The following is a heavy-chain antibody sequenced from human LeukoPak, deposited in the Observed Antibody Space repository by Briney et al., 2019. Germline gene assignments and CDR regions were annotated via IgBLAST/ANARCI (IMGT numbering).Heavy chain of an antibody. J-gene: IGHJ4*02. V-gene: IGHV3-30*09. CDR1: GFTFSSYA. CDR2: ISYDGSNK. Sequence: GGSLRLSCAASGFTFSSYATHWVRQAPGKGLEWVAVISYDGSNKYYADSVKGRFAISRDNSKNTLYLQMNSLRAEDTAVYYCARGIEMATFYFDYWGQGTLVTVSS. CDR3: ARGIEMATFYFDY. D-gene: IGHD5-24*01.